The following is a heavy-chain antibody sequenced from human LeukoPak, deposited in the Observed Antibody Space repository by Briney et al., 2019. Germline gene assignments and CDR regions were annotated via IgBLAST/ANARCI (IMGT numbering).Heavy chain of an antibody. Sequence: SETLPLTCTVSGGSISSYYWSWIRQPPGKGLEWIGYIYYSGSTNYNPSLKSRVTISVDTSKNQFSLKLSSVTAADTAVYYCAGKLSGYVIFWGQGTLVTVSS. CDR3: AGKLSGYVIF. CDR1: GGSISSYY. CDR2: IYYSGST. J-gene: IGHJ4*02. D-gene: IGHD5-12*01. V-gene: IGHV4-59*08.